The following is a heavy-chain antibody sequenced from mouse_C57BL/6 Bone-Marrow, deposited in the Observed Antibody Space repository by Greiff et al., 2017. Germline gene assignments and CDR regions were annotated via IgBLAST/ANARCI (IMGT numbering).Heavy chain of an antibody. D-gene: IGHD1-1*01. V-gene: IGHV15-2*01. CDR2: ILPSIGRT. CDR1: DSEVFPIAY. CDR3: ARGNYYGTQPFAY. J-gene: IGHJ3*01. Sequence: QVQLQQSGSELRSPGSSVKLSCKDFDSEVFPIAYMSWVRQKPGHGFEWIGGILPSIGRTIYGEKFEDKATLDADTLSNTAYLELNSLTSEDSAIYYCARGNYYGTQPFAYWGQGTLVTVSA.